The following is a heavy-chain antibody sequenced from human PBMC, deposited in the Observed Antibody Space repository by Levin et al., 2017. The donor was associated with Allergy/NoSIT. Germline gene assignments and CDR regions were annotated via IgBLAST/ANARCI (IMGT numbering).Heavy chain of an antibody. CDR1: GGSISSGGYS. V-gene: IGHV4-30-2*01. J-gene: IGHJ4*02. D-gene: IGHD3-22*01. Sequence: RSQTLSLTCAVSGGSISSGGYSWGWIRQPPGKGLGWIGYIYYSGSTYSNPSLKSRVTMSVDRSKTQFSLKLTSVTAADTAFYYCARGRGYYDSSGYYFDYWGQGTLVTVSS. CDR3: ARGRGYYDSSGYYFDY. CDR2: IYYSGST.